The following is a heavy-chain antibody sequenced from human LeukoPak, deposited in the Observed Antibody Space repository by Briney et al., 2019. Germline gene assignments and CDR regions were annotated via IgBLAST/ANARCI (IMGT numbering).Heavy chain of an antibody. V-gene: IGHV1-18*01. CDR3: ARVITIFAVVIPDY. CDR1: GYTFTSYG. Sequence: GASVKVSCKASGYTFTSYGISWVRQAPGQGLEWMGWISAYNGNTNYAQKLQGRVTMTTDTSTSTAYMELRSLRSDDTAVYYCARVITIFAVVIPDYWGQGTLVTVSS. CDR2: ISAYNGNT. D-gene: IGHD3-3*01. J-gene: IGHJ4*02.